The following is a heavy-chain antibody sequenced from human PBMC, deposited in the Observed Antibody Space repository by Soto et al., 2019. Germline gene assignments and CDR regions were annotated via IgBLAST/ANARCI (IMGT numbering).Heavy chain of an antibody. V-gene: IGHV4-59*08. Sequence: QVQLQESGPGLVKPSETLSLTCTVSGGSINSYYWSWIRQPPGKGLEWIGYMYYSGNTNCNPSLKRRVPISVAXXKXQXXLKLSSVTAVDTAVYYCARSYSSKGLPYFYYGMAVWGQGTTVTVSS. D-gene: IGHD6-13*01. CDR2: MYYSGNT. CDR1: GGSINSYY. CDR3: ARSYSSKGLPYFYYGMAV. J-gene: IGHJ6*02.